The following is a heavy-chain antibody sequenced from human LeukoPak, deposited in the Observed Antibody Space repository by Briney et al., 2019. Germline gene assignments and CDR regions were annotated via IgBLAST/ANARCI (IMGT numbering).Heavy chain of an antibody. D-gene: IGHD2-15*01. Sequence: GGSLRLSCAASGFNFDDYAMHWVRQAPGKGLEWVSGISWNSGTIGYADSVKGRFTISRDNAKNSLYLQMNSLRVEDTALYYCAEGAGGWYDAFDIWGQGTMVTVSS. J-gene: IGHJ3*02. CDR1: GFNFDDYA. CDR2: ISWNSGTI. CDR3: AEGAGGWYDAFDI. V-gene: IGHV3-9*01.